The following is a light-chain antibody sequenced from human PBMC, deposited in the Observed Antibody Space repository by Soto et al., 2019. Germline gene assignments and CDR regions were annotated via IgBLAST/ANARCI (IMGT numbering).Light chain of an antibody. V-gene: IGKV3-20*01. CDR1: QSISNDY. CDR3: HQYGSSPYT. CDR2: RAS. J-gene: IGKJ2*01. Sequence: EIVLTQSPGTLSLSPGERATLSCRASQSISNDYLAGYQQKPGQSPRLLIYRASSRATGIPDRFSGSGSGTDFTLTISRLEPEDFAVYYCHQYGSSPYTFGQGTKLEIK.